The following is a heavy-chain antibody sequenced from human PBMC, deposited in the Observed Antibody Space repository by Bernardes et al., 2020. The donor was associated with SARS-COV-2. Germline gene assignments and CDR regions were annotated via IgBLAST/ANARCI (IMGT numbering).Heavy chain of an antibody. CDR1: GFTVSNNY. J-gene: IGHJ3*02. CDR3: ARGRIGPWDAFDI. CDR2: IYSGGST. Sequence: GGSLRLSCAASGFTVSNNYMSWVRQAPGKGLEWVSVIYSGGSTCYADSVKGRFTISRDNSKNTLYLQMNSLRAEDTAVYYCARGRIGPWDAFDIWGQGTMVTVSS. D-gene: IGHD2-21*01. V-gene: IGHV3-66*01.